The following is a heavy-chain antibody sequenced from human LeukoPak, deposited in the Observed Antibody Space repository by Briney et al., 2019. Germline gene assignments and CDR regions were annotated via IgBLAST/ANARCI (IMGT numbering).Heavy chain of an antibody. CDR2: TSSSSSTI. D-gene: IGHD4-17*01. J-gene: IGHJ2*01. CDR1: GFTFSSYS. CDR3: ARDVGDYGDSQRYFDL. V-gene: IGHV3-48*02. Sequence: GGSLRLSCAASGFTFSSYSMSWVRQAPGKGLEWVSYTSSSSSTIYYADSVKGRFTISRDNAKNSLYLQMNSLRDEDTAVYYCARDVGDYGDSQRYFDLWGRGTLVTVSS.